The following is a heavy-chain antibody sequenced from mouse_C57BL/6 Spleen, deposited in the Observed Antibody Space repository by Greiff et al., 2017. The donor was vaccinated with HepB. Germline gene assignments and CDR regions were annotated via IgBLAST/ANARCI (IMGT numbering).Heavy chain of an antibody. CDR2: IKPSTGGT. CDR1: GFSFTGFY. D-gene: IGHD1-1*01. V-gene: IGHV1-42*01. J-gene: IGHJ2*01. CDR3: ARWDYYGKDY. Sequence: EVPLQPSGPELGKPGGLMKKSFQASGFSFTGFYLNWVKQSPVKSLEWIGEIKPSTGGTTYNQKFKAKATLTVDKSSSTAYMQLKSLTSEDSAVYYCARWDYYGKDYWGQGTTLTVSS.